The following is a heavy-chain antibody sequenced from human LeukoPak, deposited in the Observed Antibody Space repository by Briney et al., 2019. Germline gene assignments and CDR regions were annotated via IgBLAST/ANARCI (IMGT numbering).Heavy chain of an antibody. Sequence: ASVKVSCKASGYTFTSYTIHWVRQAPGQRLEWMGWINAGNSNTKYSQKLQGRVIMTRDTSATTAYMELSSLRSEDTAMYYCARSYGDYSHFDYWGQGTLVTVSS. V-gene: IGHV1-3*01. J-gene: IGHJ4*02. CDR2: INAGNSNT. CDR1: GYTFTSYT. D-gene: IGHD4-17*01. CDR3: ARSYGDYSHFDY.